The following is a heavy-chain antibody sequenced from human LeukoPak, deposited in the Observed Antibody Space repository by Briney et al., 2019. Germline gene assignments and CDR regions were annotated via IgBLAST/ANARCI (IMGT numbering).Heavy chain of an antibody. D-gene: IGHD6-13*01. CDR2: ISYDGSNK. V-gene: IGHV3-30-3*01. J-gene: IGHJ4*02. CDR3: ARGTLWAAAGTTRGGY. CDR1: GFTFSSYA. Sequence: PRGSLRLSCAASGFTFSSYAMSWVRQAPGKGLEWVAVISYDGSNKYYADSVKGRFTISRDNSKNTLYLQMNSLRAEDTAVYYCARGTLWAAAGTTRGGYWGQGTLVTVSS.